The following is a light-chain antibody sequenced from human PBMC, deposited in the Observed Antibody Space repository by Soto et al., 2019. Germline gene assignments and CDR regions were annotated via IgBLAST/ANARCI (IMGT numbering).Light chain of an antibody. Sequence: EIHMTQSPTPLSGSLGDRVTITCRASQTVNTWLAWYQHKPGKAPKLLIYDASVLETGVPSRFSGFSSETEFTLTISSLQPDDFATYFCQQYNSDSPEGLTFGGGTKVDIK. V-gene: IGKV1-5*01. CDR1: QTVNTW. CDR2: DAS. CDR3: QQYNSDSPEGLT. J-gene: IGKJ4*01.